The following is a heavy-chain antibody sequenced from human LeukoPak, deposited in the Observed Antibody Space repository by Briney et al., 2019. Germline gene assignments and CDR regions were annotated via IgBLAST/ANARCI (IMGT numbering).Heavy chain of an antibody. CDR2: IFYSGST. V-gene: IGHV4-59*01. CDR3: ARADGAYGVWSNWYFDL. D-gene: IGHD4-17*01. Sequence: SETLSLTCTVSGGSINNYYWSWIRQPPGKRLEWIGYIFYSGSTNYNPSLKSRVTISVDTSKNQFSLKLRSVTAADTAVYYCARADGAYGVWSNWYFDLWGRGTLVTVSS. CDR1: GGSINNYY. J-gene: IGHJ2*01.